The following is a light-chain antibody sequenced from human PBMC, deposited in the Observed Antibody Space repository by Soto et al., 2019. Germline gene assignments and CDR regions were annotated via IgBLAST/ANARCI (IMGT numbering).Light chain of an antibody. CDR2: EVS. CDR3: SSYTSSSTYV. CDR1: SSDVGGYNY. J-gene: IGLJ1*01. V-gene: IGLV2-14*01. Sequence: LTQPPSVSGSPGQSITISCTGTSSDVGGYNYVSWYQQHPGKAPKLMIYEVSNRPSGVSNRFSGSKSGNTASLTISGLQAEDEADYYCSSYTSSSTYVFGTGTKVTVL.